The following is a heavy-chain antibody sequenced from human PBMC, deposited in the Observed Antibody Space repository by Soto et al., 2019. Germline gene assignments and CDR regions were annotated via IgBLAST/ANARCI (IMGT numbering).Heavy chain of an antibody. CDR2: ISYDGSNK. V-gene: IGHV3-30-3*01. D-gene: IGHD3-22*01. Sequence: QVQLVESGGGVVQPGRSLRLSCAASGFTFSSYAMHWVRQAPGKGLEWVAVISYDGSNKYYADSVKGRFTISGDNSKNTLYLQMNSLRAEDTAVYYCARDKDYDSSGGGFDYWAREPCTPSPQ. J-gene: IGHJ4*02. CDR3: ARDKDYDSSGGGFDY. CDR1: GFTFSSYA.